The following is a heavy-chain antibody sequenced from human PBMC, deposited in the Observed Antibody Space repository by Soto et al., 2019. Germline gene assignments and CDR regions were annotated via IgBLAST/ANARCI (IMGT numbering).Heavy chain of an antibody. Sequence: SETLSLTCTVSGGSISSSYWSWIGQAAGKGLEWIGRIYASGSTNYNPSLKSRVTMSVDTSKNQFSLKVSSVTAADTAVYYCARDLVGYSSDWFNWFDPWGQGTLVTVSS. J-gene: IGHJ5*02. V-gene: IGHV4-4*07. CDR1: GGSISSSY. CDR3: ARDLVGYSSDWFNWFDP. D-gene: IGHD6-19*01. CDR2: IYASGST.